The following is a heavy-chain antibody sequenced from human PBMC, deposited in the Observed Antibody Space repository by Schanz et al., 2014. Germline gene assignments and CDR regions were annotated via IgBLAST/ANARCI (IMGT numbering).Heavy chain of an antibody. CDR3: ARDRPSGYALDF. Sequence: EVRLVESGGGLVQSGGSLRLSCAASGFTFSSYWMHWVRQAPGKGLEWVANIKQDGSDKHYVDSVKGRFTISRDNAKNSLYLQMNSLRAEDTAVYYCARDRPSGYALDFWGQGTLVTVSS. V-gene: IGHV3-7*01. CDR2: IKQDGSDK. D-gene: IGHD5-12*01. J-gene: IGHJ4*02. CDR1: GFTFSSYW.